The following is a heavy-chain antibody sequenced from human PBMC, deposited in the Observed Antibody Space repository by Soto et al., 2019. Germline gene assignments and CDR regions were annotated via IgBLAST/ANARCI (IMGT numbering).Heavy chain of an antibody. CDR1: GFTLSSYA. J-gene: IGHJ3*02. CDR2: SSGSGDFT. CDR3: ARGPPVFGVGVDAFDI. Sequence: EVQLLESGGGLVQPGGSLRLSCAASGFTLSSYALSWVRQAPGKGLEWVSGSSGSGDFTFDADSVRGRFTISRDNSMNTLYLQMNSLRVEDTAVYYCARGPPVFGVGVDAFDIWGQGTMATLSS. D-gene: IGHD3-3*01. V-gene: IGHV3-23*01.